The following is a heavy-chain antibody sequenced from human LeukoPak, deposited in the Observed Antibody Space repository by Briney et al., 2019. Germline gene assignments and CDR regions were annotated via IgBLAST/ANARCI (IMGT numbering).Heavy chain of an antibody. CDR2: ISSSSSYI. Sequence: GGSLRLSCAASGFTFSSYAMSWVRQAPGKGLEWVSSISSSSSYIYYADSVKGRFTISRDNAKNSLYLQMNSLRAEDTAVYYCARVFFDYGDYVDAFDIWGQGTMVTVSS. CDR1: GFTFSSYA. CDR3: ARVFFDYGDYVDAFDI. D-gene: IGHD4-17*01. V-gene: IGHV3-21*01. J-gene: IGHJ3*02.